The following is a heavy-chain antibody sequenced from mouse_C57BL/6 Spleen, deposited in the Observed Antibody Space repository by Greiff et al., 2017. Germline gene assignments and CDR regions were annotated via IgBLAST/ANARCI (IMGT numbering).Heavy chain of an antibody. D-gene: IGHD1-1*01. J-gene: IGHJ1*03. Sequence: EVKLMESGGDLVKPGGSLKLSCAASGFTFSSYGMSWVRQTPDKRLEWVATISSGGSYTYYPDSVKGRFTISRDNAKNTLYLQMSSLKSEDTAMYYCATSNGSSYGYFDVWGTGTTVTVSS. V-gene: IGHV5-6*01. CDR1: GFTFSSYG. CDR2: ISSGGSYT. CDR3: ATSNGSSYGYFDV.